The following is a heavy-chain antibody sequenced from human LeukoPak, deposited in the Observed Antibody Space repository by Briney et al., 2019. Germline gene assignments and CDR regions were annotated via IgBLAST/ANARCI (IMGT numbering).Heavy chain of an antibody. CDR3: AARGPQQQLA. D-gene: IGHD6-13*01. V-gene: IGHV3-23*01. J-gene: IGHJ5*02. CDR1: GFTFDDFA. Sequence: SGGSLRLSCETSGFTFDDFAMGWVRQAPGKGLEWVSSLTASGAGTYYADSVKGRFTISRDNSENTVFLQLNSLKVEDTALYYCAARGPQQQLAWGQGTLVTVSS. CDR2: LTASGAGT.